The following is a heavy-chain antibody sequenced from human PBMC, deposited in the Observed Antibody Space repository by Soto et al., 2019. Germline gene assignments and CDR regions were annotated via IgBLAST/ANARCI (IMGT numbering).Heavy chain of an antibody. CDR2: IYPGDSDT. CDR3: ARTAAAGKYYCATDV. J-gene: IGHJ6*02. Sequence: PGESLKISCKGSGYSFTSYWIGWVRQMPGKGLESMGIIYPGDSDTRYSPSFQGQVTISADKSISTAYLQWSSLKASDTAMYYCARTAAAGKYYCATDVCGQGTTVTVSS. V-gene: IGHV5-51*01. CDR1: GYSFTSYW. D-gene: IGHD6-13*01.